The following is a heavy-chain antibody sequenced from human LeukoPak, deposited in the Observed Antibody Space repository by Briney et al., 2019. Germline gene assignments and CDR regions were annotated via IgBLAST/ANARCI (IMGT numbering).Heavy chain of an antibody. J-gene: IGHJ5*02. CDR1: GGSTSSYY. CDR2: INHSGST. V-gene: IGHV4-34*01. D-gene: IGHD2-2*01. Sequence: SETLSLTCTVSGGSTSSYYWSWIRQPPGKGLEWIGEINHSGSTNYNPSLKSRVTISVDTPKNQFSLKLSSVTAADTAVYYCARRRCSSTSCYAYRVVVNWFDPWGQGTLVTVSS. CDR3: ARRRCSSTSCYAYRVVVNWFDP.